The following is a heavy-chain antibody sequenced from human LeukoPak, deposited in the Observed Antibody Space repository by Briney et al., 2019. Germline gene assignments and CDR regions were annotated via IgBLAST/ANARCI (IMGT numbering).Heavy chain of an antibody. V-gene: IGHV3-23*01. CDR2: ITASGDST. CDR1: GFPFSSYP. CDR3: AKEGDYGGNSY. J-gene: IGHJ4*02. Sequence: GGSLRLSCAGSGFPFSSYPISWVRQPPGKGLEWVSAITASGDSTYSADSVKGRFTISRDNSRNTLFLEMSSLRAEDTAVYYCAKEGDYGGNSYWGQGTLVTVSS. D-gene: IGHD4-23*01.